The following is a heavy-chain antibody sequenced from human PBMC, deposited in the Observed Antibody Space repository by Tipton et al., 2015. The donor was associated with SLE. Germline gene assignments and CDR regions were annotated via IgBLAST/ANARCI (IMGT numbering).Heavy chain of an antibody. CDR2: INHGGST. D-gene: IGHD3-16*01. Sequence: TLPLTCAVCGGSLSGYSWSWIRQSPGKGLEWIGEINHGGSTNYNPSLKSRVAISLDTPKNQFSLRLTSVTAADTAVYYCARGVSGYFHYCYMDVWGRGTTVTISS. V-gene: IGHV4-34*01. CDR1: GGSLSGYS. J-gene: IGHJ6*03. CDR3: ARGVSGYFHYCYMDV.